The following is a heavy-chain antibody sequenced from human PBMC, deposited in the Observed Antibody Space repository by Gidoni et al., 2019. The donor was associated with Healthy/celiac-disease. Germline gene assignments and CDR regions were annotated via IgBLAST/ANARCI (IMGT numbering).Heavy chain of an antibody. CDR3: ARDGSAYDSSGYYFSDAFDI. CDR2: IYHSGST. CDR1: GGPISSSTW. V-gene: IGHV4-4*02. D-gene: IGHD3-22*01. Sequence: QVQLQESGPGLVKPSGTLSLTCAVPGGPISSSTWWRWVRQPPGKGLEWNGEIYHSGSTNYNPSLKSRVTISVDKSKNQFSLKLSSVTAADTAVYYCARDGSAYDSSGYYFSDAFDIWGQGTMVTVSS. J-gene: IGHJ3*02.